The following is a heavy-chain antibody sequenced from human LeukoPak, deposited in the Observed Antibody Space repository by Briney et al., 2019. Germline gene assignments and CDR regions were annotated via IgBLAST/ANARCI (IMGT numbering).Heavy chain of an antibody. V-gene: IGHV1-69*13. J-gene: IGHJ6*02. Sequence: SVKVSCKASGGSFNNYGLSWVRQAPGQGLGWMGGIIPTFGTPEYTQKFQGRLTITADGSTNTVYMELGSLRSEDTAMYYCARPSKYDGNPLGEYFYYYAMDVWGQGTTVTVSS. CDR1: GGSFNNYG. CDR2: IIPTFGTP. D-gene: IGHD3-10*01. CDR3: ARPSKYDGNPLGEYFYYYAMDV.